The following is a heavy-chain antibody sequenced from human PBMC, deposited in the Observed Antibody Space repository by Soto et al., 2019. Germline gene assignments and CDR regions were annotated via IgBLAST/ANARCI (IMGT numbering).Heavy chain of an antibody. J-gene: IGHJ1*01. CDR2: IKVGSSRI. CDR1: GFSFSAYN. CDR3: ARSPKIGVSGAY. D-gene: IGHD1-26*01. V-gene: IGHV3-21*02. Sequence: QLVESGGGLVKPGGSLRLSCIGSGFSFSAYNMNWVRQAPGKGLEWVSSIKVGSSRIYQPDSMKGRFTISRDDDRNSVYLQINRLRDEDTALYFCARSPKIGVSGAYWGQVTQVTVSS.